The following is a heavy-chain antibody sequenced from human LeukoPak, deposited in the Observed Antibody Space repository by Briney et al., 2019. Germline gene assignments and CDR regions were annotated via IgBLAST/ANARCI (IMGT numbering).Heavy chain of an antibody. CDR1: GGSISTSGYY. D-gene: IGHD1-26*01. J-gene: IGHJ4*02. V-gene: IGHV4-39*01. CDR3: ARIRSRKWGFDY. CDR2: IYHSGST. Sequence: SETLSLTCTVSGGSISTSGYYWGWIRQPPGKGLEWIGNIYHSGSTYYNPSLKSRVSISVDTSKNQFSLKLSSVTAADTAVYYCARIRSRKWGFDYWGQGTLVTVSS.